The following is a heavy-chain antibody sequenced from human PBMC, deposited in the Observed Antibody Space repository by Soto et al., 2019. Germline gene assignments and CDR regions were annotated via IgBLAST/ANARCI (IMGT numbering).Heavy chain of an antibody. J-gene: IGHJ4*02. CDR3: AKCTSSNSCYGLYLDS. D-gene: IGHD2-2*01. V-gene: IGHV3-23*01. CDR2: IDGPADST. Sequence: GGSLRLSCEAFTFPFSSYVMNWVRPAPGKGLEWVSCIDGPADSTTYADSVKGRFSISRDNSKSTLYLQMNNLRAEDTAVYYCAKCTSSNSCYGLYLDSWGQGTLVSVSS. CDR1: TFPFSSYV.